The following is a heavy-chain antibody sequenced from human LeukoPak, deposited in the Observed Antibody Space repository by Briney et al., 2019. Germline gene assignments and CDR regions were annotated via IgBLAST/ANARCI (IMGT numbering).Heavy chain of an antibody. Sequence: SETLSLTCTVSGGSISSSSYYWGWIRQPPGKGLEWIGSIYYSGSTYYNPSLKSRVTISVDSSKNQFSLKLSSVTAADTAVYYCARSTWGSEYYWGQGTLVTVSS. J-gene: IGHJ4*02. CDR3: ARSTWGSEYY. V-gene: IGHV4-39*07. CDR2: IYYSGST. D-gene: IGHD3-16*01. CDR1: GGSISSSSYY.